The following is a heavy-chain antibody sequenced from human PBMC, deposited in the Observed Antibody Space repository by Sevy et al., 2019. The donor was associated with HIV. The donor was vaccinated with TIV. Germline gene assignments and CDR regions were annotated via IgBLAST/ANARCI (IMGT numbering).Heavy chain of an antibody. D-gene: IGHD3-22*01. CDR1: GFTFGDYA. CDR2: IRSKAYGGTT. V-gene: IGHV3-49*03. J-gene: IGHJ4*02. CDR3: CREKDNYYDSSGYLHFDY. Sequence: GGSLRLSCRASGFTFGDYAMSWFRQAPGKGLEWVSFIRSKAYGGTTEYAASVKGRFTISRDDSKSIAYLQMNSLKTEDTAVYYCCREKDNYYDSSGYLHFDYWGQGTLVTVSS.